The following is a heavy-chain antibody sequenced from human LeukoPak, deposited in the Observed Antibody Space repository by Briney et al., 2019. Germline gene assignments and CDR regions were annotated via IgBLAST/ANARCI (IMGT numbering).Heavy chain of an antibody. CDR3: AKPFVVVVAATFRPPAGLYGMDV. CDR2: ISYDGSNK. V-gene: IGHV3-30*18. CDR1: GFTFSSYG. J-gene: IGHJ6*02. D-gene: IGHD2-15*01. Sequence: GGSLRLSCAASGFTFSSYGMHWVRQAPGKGLEWVAVISYDGSNKYYADSVKGRFTISRDNSKNTLYLQMNSLRAEDTAVYYCAKPFVVVVAATFRPPAGLYGMDVWGQGTTVTVSS.